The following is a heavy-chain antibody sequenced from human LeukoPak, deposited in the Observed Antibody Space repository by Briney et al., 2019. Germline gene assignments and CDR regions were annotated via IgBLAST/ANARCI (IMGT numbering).Heavy chain of an antibody. V-gene: IGHV5-51*01. CDR1: GYSFTSYW. CDR2: IYPGDSET. J-gene: IGHJ6*03. D-gene: IGHD6-19*01. Sequence: GESLKISCKGSGYSFTSYWIGWVRQVPGKGLEWMGIIYPGDSETRYSPSFQGQVTISADKSISTAYLQWSSLKASDTAKYYCARHGVAGRAYYYYYMDVWGKGTTVTVSS. CDR3: ARHGVAGRAYYYYYMDV.